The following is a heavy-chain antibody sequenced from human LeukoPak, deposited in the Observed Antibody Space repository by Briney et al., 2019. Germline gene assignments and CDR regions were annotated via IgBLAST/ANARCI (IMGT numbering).Heavy chain of an antibody. J-gene: IGHJ3*02. CDR2: INPDDKSA. Sequence: KPGGSLRLSCAASGFTFSKYWLHWLRQAPGKGLVWVSRINPDDKSASYADSVKGRFTIARDDARKTLYLQMNSLRAEDTAVYYCLTIIETTFDAFDIWGQGTMVTVSS. D-gene: IGHD2/OR15-2a*01. V-gene: IGHV3-74*01. CDR3: LTIIETTFDAFDI. CDR1: GFTFSKYW.